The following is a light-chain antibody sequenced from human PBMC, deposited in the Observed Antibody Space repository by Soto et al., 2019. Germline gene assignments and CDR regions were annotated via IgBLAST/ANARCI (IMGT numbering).Light chain of an antibody. CDR2: EVT. CDR3: SSDAGNYNYV. J-gene: IGLJ1*01. CDR1: SSDVGGYDH. Sequence: SVLTQPPSASGSPEQSVTIPCTGTSSDVGGYDHVSWYQQHPGKAPKLMIYEVTKRPAGVPDRFSGSKSGNTASLTVSGLQAEDEADYYCSSDAGNYNYVFGTGTKVTVL. V-gene: IGLV2-8*01.